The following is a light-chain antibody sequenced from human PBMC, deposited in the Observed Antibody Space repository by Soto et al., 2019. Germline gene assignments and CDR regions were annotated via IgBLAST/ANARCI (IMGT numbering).Light chain of an antibody. V-gene: IGKV2-30*01. CDR3: MQGTHWPPYT. CDR1: QSLVYSDGDTY. J-gene: IGKJ2*01. CDR2: EVS. Sequence: DVVMTQSPLSLPVTLGQPASISCRSSQSLVYSDGDTYLSWFQQRPGQSPRRLIYEVSNRDSGVPHRFSGRGSGTDFTLKISRVEAEDGAVYYCMQGTHWPPYTFGNGTKLEIK.